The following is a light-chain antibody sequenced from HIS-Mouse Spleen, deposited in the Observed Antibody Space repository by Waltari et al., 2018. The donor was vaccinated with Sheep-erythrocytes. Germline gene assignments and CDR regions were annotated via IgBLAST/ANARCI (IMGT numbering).Light chain of an antibody. J-gene: IGLJ3*02. CDR1: SSEVVSYNL. V-gene: IGLV2-23*01. CDR2: EGS. CDR3: CSYAGSSTWV. Sequence: QSALTQPASVSGSPGQSITISCTGTSSEVVSYNLVSWYQQHPGKAPKLRIYEGSKRPSGVSNRFSGSKSGNTASLTISGLQAEDEAYYYCCSYAGSSTWVFGGGTKLTVL.